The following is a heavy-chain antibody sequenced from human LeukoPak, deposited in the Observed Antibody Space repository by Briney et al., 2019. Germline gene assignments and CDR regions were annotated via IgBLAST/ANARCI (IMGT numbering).Heavy chain of an antibody. CDR1: GFTFSSYS. V-gene: IGHV3-21*01. Sequence: GGSLRLSCAASGFTFSSYSMNWVRQAPGKGLEWVSSISSSSSYIYYADSVKGRFTISRDNAKNSLYLQMNSLRAEDTAVYYCAMEAVVTYYFDYWGQGTLVTVSS. D-gene: IGHD6-19*01. J-gene: IGHJ4*02. CDR3: AMEAVVTYYFDY. CDR2: ISSSSSYI.